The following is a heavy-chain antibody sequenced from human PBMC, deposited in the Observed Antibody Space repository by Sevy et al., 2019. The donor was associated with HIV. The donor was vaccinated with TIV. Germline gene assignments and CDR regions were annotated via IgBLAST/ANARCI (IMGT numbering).Heavy chain of an antibody. Sequence: GGSLRLSCAASGFTFSGSAMHWVRQASGKGLEWVGRIRSKANSYATAYAASVKGRLTISREDSKNTAYLQMNSLKTEDTAVYYCTRGYYDSTPDAFDIWGQGTMVTVSS. D-gene: IGHD3-22*01. CDR2: IRSKANSYAT. J-gene: IGHJ3*02. V-gene: IGHV3-73*01. CDR3: TRGYYDSTPDAFDI. CDR1: GFTFSGSA.